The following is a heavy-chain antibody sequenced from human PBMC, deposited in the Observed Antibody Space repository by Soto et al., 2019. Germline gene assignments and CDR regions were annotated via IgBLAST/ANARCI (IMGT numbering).Heavy chain of an antibody. CDR3: ARPLDCSGGSCYWYYGMDV. CDR1: GYSFTSYW. V-gene: IGHV5-51*01. J-gene: IGHJ6*02. Sequence: PGESLKISCKGSGYSFTSYWIGWVRQMPGKGLEWMGIIYPGDSDTRYSPSFQGQVTISADKSISTAYLQWSSLKASDTAMYYCARPLDCSGGSCYWYYGMDVWGQGTTVTVSS. D-gene: IGHD2-15*01. CDR2: IYPGDSDT.